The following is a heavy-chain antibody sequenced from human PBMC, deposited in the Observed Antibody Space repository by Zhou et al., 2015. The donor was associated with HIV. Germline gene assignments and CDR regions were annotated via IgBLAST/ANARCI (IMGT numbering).Heavy chain of an antibody. CDR2: IIPIFGTA. CDR3: ARGIVVVPAAIVGEFDY. J-gene: IGHJ4*02. D-gene: IGHD2-2*01. V-gene: IGHV1-69*01. CDR1: GGTFSSYA. Sequence: QVQLVQSGAEVKKPGSSVKVSCKASGGTFSSYAISWVRQAPGQGLEWMGGIIPIFGTANYAQKFQGRVTITADESTSTAYMELSSLRSEDTAVYYCARGIVVVPAAIVGEFDYWGQGTLVTVSS.